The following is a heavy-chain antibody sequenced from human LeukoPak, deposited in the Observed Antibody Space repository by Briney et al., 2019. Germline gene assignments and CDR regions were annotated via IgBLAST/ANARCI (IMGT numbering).Heavy chain of an antibody. J-gene: IGHJ3*02. CDR1: GFTVSDNY. CDR3: ARIEWERLGRAFDI. D-gene: IGHD1-26*01. V-gene: IGHV3-53*01. Sequence: GGSLRLSCAASGFTVSDNYMTWVRQALGKGLEWVSSIYNTGATHYAESVKGRFTISRDNSKNTLFLQMNSLRAEDMAVYYCARIEWERLGRAFDIWGQGTMVTVSS. CDR2: IYNTGAT.